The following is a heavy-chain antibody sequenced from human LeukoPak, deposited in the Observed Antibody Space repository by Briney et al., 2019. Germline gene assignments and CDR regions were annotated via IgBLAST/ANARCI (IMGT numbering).Heavy chain of an antibody. D-gene: IGHD6-13*01. Sequence: SETLSLTCTVSGGSISSYYWSWIRQPPGKGLEWIGYIYYSGSTNYNPSLKSRVTISVDTSKNQFSLKLSSVTAADTAVYYCARGSSWYLGSGWFDPWGQGTLVTVSS. V-gene: IGHV4-59*01. CDR2: IYYSGST. CDR3: ARGSSWYLGSGWFDP. CDR1: GGSISSYY. J-gene: IGHJ5*02.